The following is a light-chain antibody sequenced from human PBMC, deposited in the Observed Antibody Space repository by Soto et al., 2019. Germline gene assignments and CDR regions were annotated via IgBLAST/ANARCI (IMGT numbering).Light chain of an antibody. J-gene: IGKJ1*01. Sequence: DIQMTQSPYSLFASVGDRVTITCRASQSISSYLNWYQQKPGEAPKLLIYAASSLQSGVPSRFSGSGSGTDFTLTISTLQPEEFATYYCQQSYSTPWTFGQGTKVEIK. CDR3: QQSYSTPWT. CDR2: AAS. V-gene: IGKV1-39*01. CDR1: QSISSY.